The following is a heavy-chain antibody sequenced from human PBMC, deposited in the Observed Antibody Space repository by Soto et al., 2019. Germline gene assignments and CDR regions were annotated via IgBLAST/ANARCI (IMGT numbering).Heavy chain of an antibody. V-gene: IGHV3-30-3*01. D-gene: IGHD4-17*01. CDR3: ARDPTTVTTWDYYYGMDV. CDR2: ISYDGSNK. Sequence: QVQLVESGGGVVQPGRSLRLSCAASGFTFSSYAMHWVRQAPGKGLEWGAVISYDGSNKYYADSVKGRFTISRDNSKNTLYLQMNSLRAEDTAVYYCARDPTTVTTWDYYYGMDVWGQGTTVTVSS. CDR1: GFTFSSYA. J-gene: IGHJ6*02.